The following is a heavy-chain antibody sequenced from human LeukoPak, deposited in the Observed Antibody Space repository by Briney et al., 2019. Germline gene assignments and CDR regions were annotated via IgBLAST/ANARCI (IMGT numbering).Heavy chain of an antibody. Sequence: GGSLRLSCAASGFTVSSNYMSWVRQAPGKGLEWVSVIYSGGSTYYADSVKGRFTISRDNSKNTLYLQMNSLRAEDTAVYYCARDPQWLEDAFDIWGQGTMVTVSS. CDR3: ARDPQWLEDAFDI. D-gene: IGHD6-19*01. J-gene: IGHJ3*02. CDR2: IYSGGST. CDR1: GFTVSSNY. V-gene: IGHV3-53*01.